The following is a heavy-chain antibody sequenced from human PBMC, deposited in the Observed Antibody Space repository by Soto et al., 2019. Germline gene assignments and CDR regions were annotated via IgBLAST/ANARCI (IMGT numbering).Heavy chain of an antibody. D-gene: IGHD3-22*01. V-gene: IGHV3-30*18. CDR3: SKSYDSIIFDY. J-gene: IGHJ4*02. Sequence: GGSLRLSCAASGFTFSSYGMHWVRQAPGKGLEWVAVISYDGSNKYYADSVKGRFTISRDNSKNTLYLQMNSLRAEDTAVYYCSKSYDSIIFDYWGQGTLVTVS. CDR1: GFTFSSYG. CDR2: ISYDGSNK.